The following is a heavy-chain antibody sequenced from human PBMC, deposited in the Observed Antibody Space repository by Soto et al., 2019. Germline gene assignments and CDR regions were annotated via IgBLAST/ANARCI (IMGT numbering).Heavy chain of an antibody. CDR3: ARGGITMVRGVIDPNAFDI. J-gene: IGHJ3*02. CDR2: IGTAGDT. V-gene: IGHV3-13*01. Sequence: GGSLRLSCAASGFTFSSYDMHWVRQATGKGLEWVSAIGTAGDTYYPGSVKGRFTISRENAKNSLYLQMNSLRAGDTAVYYCARGGITMVRGVIDPNAFDIWGQGIMVTVSS. D-gene: IGHD3-10*01. CDR1: GFTFSSYD.